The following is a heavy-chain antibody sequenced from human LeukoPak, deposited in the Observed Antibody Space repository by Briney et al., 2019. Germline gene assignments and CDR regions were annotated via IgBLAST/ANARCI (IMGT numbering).Heavy chain of an antibody. D-gene: IGHD2-2*01. CDR1: GFAFSSYS. CDR3: ASEYQQPLDY. Sequence: GGSLRLSCAASGFAFSSYSMNWVRQAPGKGLEWVSSISSGSSFKYYADSVKGRFTISRDNAKNSLYLQMSSLRAEDTAVYYRASEYQQPLDYWGQGALVTVSS. CDR2: ISSGSSFK. V-gene: IGHV3-21*01. J-gene: IGHJ4*02.